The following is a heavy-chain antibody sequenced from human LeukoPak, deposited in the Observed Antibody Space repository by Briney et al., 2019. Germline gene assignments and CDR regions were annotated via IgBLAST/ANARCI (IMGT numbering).Heavy chain of an antibody. Sequence: ASVKVACKASGYTFISYGISWVRQAPGQGLEWMGWISAYNGNTNYAQKLQGRVTMTTNTSTSTAYMELRSLRSEDTAVYYGARGFRMLDIWTGYCFDYWGQGTLVTVSS. V-gene: IGHV1-18*04. CDR3: ARGFRMLDIWTGYCFDY. J-gene: IGHJ4*02. D-gene: IGHD3-9*01. CDR1: GYTFISYG. CDR2: ISAYNGNT.